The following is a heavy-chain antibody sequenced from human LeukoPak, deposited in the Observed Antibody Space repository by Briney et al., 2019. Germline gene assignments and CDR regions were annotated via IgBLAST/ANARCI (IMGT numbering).Heavy chain of an antibody. Sequence: PGGSLRLSCAASGFTFSTYPMNWVRQAPGKGLEWISHIRDSGTTDYADSVKGRFTISRDNAKNSLYLQLSSLRAEDTAVYYCARGAPPYYYDSSGYFPNWGQGTLVTVSS. D-gene: IGHD3-22*01. V-gene: IGHV3-69-1*01. CDR2: IRDSGTT. CDR3: ARGAPPYYYDSSGYFPN. CDR1: GFTFSTYP. J-gene: IGHJ4*02.